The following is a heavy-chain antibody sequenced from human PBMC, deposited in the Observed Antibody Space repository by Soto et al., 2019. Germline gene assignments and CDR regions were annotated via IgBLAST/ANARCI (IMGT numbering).Heavy chain of an antibody. CDR1: GGSISSSSYY. CDR2: IYYSGST. V-gene: IGHV4-39*01. CDR3: ARRLYYDSSGFDGGGMDV. Sequence: PSETLSLTCTVSGGSISSSSYYWGWIRQPPGKGLEWIGSIYYSGSTYYNPSLKSRVTISVDTSKNQFSLKLSSVTAADTAVYYCARRLYYDSSGFDGGGMDVWGQGTPVTVPS. D-gene: IGHD3-22*01. J-gene: IGHJ6*02.